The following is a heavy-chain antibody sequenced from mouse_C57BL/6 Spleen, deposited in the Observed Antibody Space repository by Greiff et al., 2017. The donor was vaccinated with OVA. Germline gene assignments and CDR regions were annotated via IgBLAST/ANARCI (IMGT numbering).Heavy chain of an antibody. J-gene: IGHJ2*01. CDR3: ARAPTTVAPYCDY. CDR1: GYSITSGYY. Sequence: EVQLQQSGPGLVKPSQSLSLTCSVTGYSITSGYYWNWLRQFPGNKLEWMGYISYDGSNNYNPSLKNRISITRDTSKNQFFLKLNSVTTEDTATYYCARAPTTVAPYCDYWGQGTTLTVSS. V-gene: IGHV3-6*01. CDR2: ISYDGSN. D-gene: IGHD1-1*01.